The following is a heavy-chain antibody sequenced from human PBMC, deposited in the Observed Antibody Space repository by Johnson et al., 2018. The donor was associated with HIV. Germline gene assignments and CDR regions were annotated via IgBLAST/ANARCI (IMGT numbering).Heavy chain of an antibody. CDR1: GFTFSSYG. V-gene: IGHV3-33*06. J-gene: IGHJ3*02. CDR3: AKDLFRWELLPRAFDI. Sequence: QVQLVESGGGVVQPGRSLRLSCAASGFTFSSYGMHWVRQAPGKGLEWVAVIWYDGSNKYYADSVKGRFTISRDNSKNTLYLQMNSLRAEDTALYYCAKDLFRWELLPRAFDIWGQGTMVTVSS. D-gene: IGHD1-26*01. CDR2: IWYDGSNK.